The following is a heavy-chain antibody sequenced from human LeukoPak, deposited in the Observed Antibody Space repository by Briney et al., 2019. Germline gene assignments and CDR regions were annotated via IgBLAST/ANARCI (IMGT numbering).Heavy chain of an antibody. V-gene: IGHV3-23*01. CDR1: GFSFSSYW. D-gene: IGHD3-22*01. J-gene: IGHJ4*02. Sequence: GGSLRLSCAASGFSFSSYWMSWVRQAPGKGLEWVSAISGSGGSTYYADSVKGRFTISRDNSKNTLYLQMNSLRAEDTAVYYCATPQRYYYDSSGYSDDYWGQGTLVTVSS. CDR3: ATPQRYYYDSSGYSDDY. CDR2: ISGSGGST.